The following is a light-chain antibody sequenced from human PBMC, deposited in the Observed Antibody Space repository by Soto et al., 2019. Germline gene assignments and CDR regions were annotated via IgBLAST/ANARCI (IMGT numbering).Light chain of an antibody. CDR3: QQRNVWPPVT. CDR1: PSVTNF. Sequence: EIVLTQSPVTLSVSPGESSTLSFSASPSVTNFLAWYQQKPGQAPRLLIYGAFNRATGIPARFSGSGSGTDFTLTISSLEPEDSAVYYCQQRNVWPPVTFGQGTRLEI. CDR2: GAF. J-gene: IGKJ5*01. V-gene: IGKV3-11*01.